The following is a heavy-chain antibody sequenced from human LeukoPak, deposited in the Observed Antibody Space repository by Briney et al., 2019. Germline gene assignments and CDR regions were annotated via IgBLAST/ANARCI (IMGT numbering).Heavy chain of an antibody. V-gene: IGHV3-21*01. CDR1: GFTFSSYS. CDR3: AHFLHCSGGSCPITYGMDV. D-gene: IGHD2-15*01. CDR2: ISSSSSYI. Sequence: GGSLRLSCAASGFTFSSYSMNWVRQAPGKGLEWVSSISSSSSYIYYADSVKGRFTISRDNAKNSLYLQMSSLRAEDTAVYYCAHFLHCSGGSCPITYGMDVWGQRTTVTVSS. J-gene: IGHJ6*02.